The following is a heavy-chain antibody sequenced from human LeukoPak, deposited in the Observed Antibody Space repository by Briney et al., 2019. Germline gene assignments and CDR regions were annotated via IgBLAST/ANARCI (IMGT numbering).Heavy chain of an antibody. J-gene: IGHJ4*02. CDR3: AKDWDYYDSVDY. D-gene: IGHD3-22*01. CDR1: GFTFNSYG. Sequence: GGSLRLSCAASGFTFNSYGMHWVRQAPGKGLEWVAVISYDGSNKYYADSVKGRFTISRDNSKNTLYLQMNSLRAEDTAVYYCAKDWDYYDSVDYWGQGTLVTVSS. CDR2: ISYDGSNK. V-gene: IGHV3-30*18.